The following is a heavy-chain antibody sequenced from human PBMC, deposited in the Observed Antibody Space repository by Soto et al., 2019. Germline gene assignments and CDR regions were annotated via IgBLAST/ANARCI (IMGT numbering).Heavy chain of an antibody. CDR2: MNPNSGNT. Sequence: GASVKVSCKASGYTFHNYGVNWVRQAPGHGLEWMGWMNPNSGNTGYAQNFRGRVTMTQNTAIGTAYMELSSLRSDDTATYYCTRAYGAETFDFWGQGTRVTVPQ. CDR3: TRAYGAETFDF. J-gene: IGHJ5*01. CDR1: GYTFHNYG. D-gene: IGHD3-10*01. V-gene: IGHV1-8*02.